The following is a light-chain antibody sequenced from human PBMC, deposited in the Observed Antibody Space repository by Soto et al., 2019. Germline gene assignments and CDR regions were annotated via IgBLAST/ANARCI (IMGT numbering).Light chain of an antibody. CDR1: QSVTTY. V-gene: IGKV1-39*01. CDR2: AIS. Sequence: DIQMTQSPSSLSASVGDRVTITCRASQSVTTYLHWYQQKAGEAPKLLIYAISNLQSGVSSRFSGSGSGTDFSLTINTLQPEDFATYYCQQGYSTPWTFCQGTKVEIK. J-gene: IGKJ1*01. CDR3: QQGYSTPWT.